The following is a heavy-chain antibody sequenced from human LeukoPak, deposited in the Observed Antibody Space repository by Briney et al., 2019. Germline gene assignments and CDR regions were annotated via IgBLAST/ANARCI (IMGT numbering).Heavy chain of an antibody. CDR2: IFYTGST. Sequence: SETLSLTXTVSGGSISGYYWSWIRQPPGKGLEWIGFIFYTGSTNDNPSLKSRVTISVDTSKNQFSLRLSSVTAADTAVYSCARGGGYNTFDYWGQGTLVTVSS. V-gene: IGHV4-59*01. CDR1: GGSISGYY. CDR3: ARGGGYNTFDY. D-gene: IGHD5-24*01. J-gene: IGHJ4*02.